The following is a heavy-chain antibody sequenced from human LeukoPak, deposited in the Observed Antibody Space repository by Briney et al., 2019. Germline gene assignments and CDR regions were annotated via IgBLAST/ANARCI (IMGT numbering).Heavy chain of an antibody. V-gene: IGHV1-46*03. CDR1: GYTFTNYY. J-gene: IGHJ3*02. CDR2: INPSGGST. CDR3: VRDRTGYYYDSSGYYFDAFDI. D-gene: IGHD3-22*01. Sequence: ASVKVSCKASGYTFTNYYMHWVRQAPGQGLEWMGIINPSGGSTSYAQKFQGRVTMTRDTSTTTVYMELSSLRSEDTAVYSCVRDRTGYYYDSSGYYFDAFDIWGQGTMVTVSS.